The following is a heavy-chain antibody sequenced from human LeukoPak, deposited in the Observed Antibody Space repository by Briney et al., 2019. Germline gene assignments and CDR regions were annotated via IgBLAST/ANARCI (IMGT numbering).Heavy chain of an antibody. Sequence: GGSLRLSCAASGFTFSSYEMNWVRQAPGKGLDWVSYISSSGTTIYYAASVKGRFTISRDNAKNSLYLQMNSLRAEDTAVYYCARGYGSGSSHIDYWGQGTLVTVSS. J-gene: IGHJ4*02. V-gene: IGHV3-48*03. CDR1: GFTFSSYE. CDR3: ARGYGSGSSHIDY. CDR2: ISSSGTTI. D-gene: IGHD3-10*01.